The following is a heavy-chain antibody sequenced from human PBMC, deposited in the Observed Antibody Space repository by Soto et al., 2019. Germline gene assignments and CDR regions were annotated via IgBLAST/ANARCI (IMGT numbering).Heavy chain of an antibody. Sequence: SETLSLTCAVYGGSFSGYYWSWIRQPPGKGLEWIGEINHSGSTNYNPSLKSRVTISVDTSKNQFSLKLSSVTAADTAVYYCARGDKDTIFGVAPRPQPFDYWGQGTLVTVSS. J-gene: IGHJ4*02. CDR2: INHSGST. CDR1: GGSFSGYY. CDR3: ARGDKDTIFGVAPRPQPFDY. D-gene: IGHD3-3*01. V-gene: IGHV4-34*01.